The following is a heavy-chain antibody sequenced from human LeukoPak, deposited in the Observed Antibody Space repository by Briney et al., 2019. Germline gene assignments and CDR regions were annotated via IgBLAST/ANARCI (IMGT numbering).Heavy chain of an antibody. J-gene: IGHJ4*02. CDR3: AGLSRYFDWLLPTKGFDY. Sequence: PSETLSLTCAVYGGSFSGYYWSWIRQPPGKGLEWIGEINHSGSTNYNPSLKSRVTISVDTSKNQFSLKLSSVTAADTAVYYCAGLSRYFDWLLPTKGFDYWGQGTLVTVSS. CDR1: GGSFSGYY. D-gene: IGHD3-9*01. V-gene: IGHV4-34*01. CDR2: INHSGST.